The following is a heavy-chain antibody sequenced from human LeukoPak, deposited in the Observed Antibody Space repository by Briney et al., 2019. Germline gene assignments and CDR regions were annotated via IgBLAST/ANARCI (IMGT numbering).Heavy chain of an antibody. Sequence: SETLSLTCTVSGGSISSYYWSWIRQPAGKGLEWIGRIYTSGSTNYNPSLKSRVTMSVDTSKNQFSLKLSSVTAADTAVYYCARAGGGVGLLWFGESFDYWGQEPWSPSPQ. CDR3: ARAGGGVGLLWFGESFDY. CDR1: GGSISSYY. J-gene: IGHJ5*01. D-gene: IGHD3-10*01. CDR2: IYTSGST. V-gene: IGHV4-4*07.